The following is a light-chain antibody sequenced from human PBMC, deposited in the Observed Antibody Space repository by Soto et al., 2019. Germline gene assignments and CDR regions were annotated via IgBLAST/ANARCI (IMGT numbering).Light chain of an antibody. CDR2: DAS. Sequence: DIEMTQSPSTLSASVGDRVTITCRASQSVKRYLAWYQQKWGGAPNLLIYDASNLQSGVPSRFSGSGSGTDFTLTISSLQPEDFATYYCQQLNSYPLTFGGGTKVDIK. CDR3: QQLNSYPLT. V-gene: IGKV1-5*01. CDR1: QSVKRY. J-gene: IGKJ4*01.